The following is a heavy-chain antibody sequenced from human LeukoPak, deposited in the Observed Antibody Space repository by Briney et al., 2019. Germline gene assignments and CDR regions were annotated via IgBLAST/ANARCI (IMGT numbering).Heavy chain of an antibody. D-gene: IGHD5-12*01. CDR3: ARDLGLGGYDLGLIY. V-gene: IGHV4-4*07. CDR1: GGSISSYY. J-gene: IGHJ4*02. Sequence: SETLPLTCTVSGGSISSYYWSWIRQPAGKGLEWIGRIYTSGSTNYNPSLKSRVTMSVDTSKNQFSLKLSSVTAADTAVYYCARDLGLGGYDLGLIYWGQGTLVTVSS. CDR2: IYTSGST.